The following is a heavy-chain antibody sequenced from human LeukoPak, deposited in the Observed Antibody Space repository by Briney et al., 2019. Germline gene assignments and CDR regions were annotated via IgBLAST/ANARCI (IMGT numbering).Heavy chain of an antibody. D-gene: IGHD6-19*01. J-gene: IGHJ6*02. CDR1: GGSISSSNW. CDR2: IYHSGST. CDR3: ARDYSSGWTLPYYYYGMDV. Sequence: PSGTLSLTCAVSGGSISSSNWWSWVRQPPGKGLEWIGEIYHSGSTNYNPSLKSRVTISVDKSKNQFSLKLSSVTAADTAVYYCARDYSSGWTLPYYYYGMDVWGQGTTVTVSS. V-gene: IGHV4-4*02.